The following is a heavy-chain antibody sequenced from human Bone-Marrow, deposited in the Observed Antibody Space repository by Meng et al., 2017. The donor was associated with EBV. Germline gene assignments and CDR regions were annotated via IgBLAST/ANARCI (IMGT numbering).Heavy chain of an antibody. V-gene: IGHV3-33*01. Sequence: QVQLGEVGGGLAQPGWSLRLSCAASEFPFTNYGMRLVRHAPGKGLEWVALIWYDGSNEFYADSVKGRFTISRDNSKNTLYLQMNNLRAEDTALYYCASSTPGGRPDYWGQGTLVTVSS. J-gene: IGHJ4*02. CDR1: EFPFTNYG. CDR2: IWYDGSNE. D-gene: IGHD3-16*01. CDR3: ASSTPGGRPDY.